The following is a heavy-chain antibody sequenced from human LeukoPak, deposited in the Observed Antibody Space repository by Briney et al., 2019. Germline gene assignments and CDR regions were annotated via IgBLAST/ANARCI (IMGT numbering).Heavy chain of an antibody. V-gene: IGHV1-69*01. Sequence: ASVKVSCKASGGTFSSYAISWVRQAPGQGLVWMGGIIPIFGTANYAQKFQGRVTITADESTSTAYMELSSLRSEDTAVYYCARDYPNLGELLNWFDPWGQGTLVTVSS. D-gene: IGHD3-16*01. CDR1: GGTFSSYA. CDR3: ARDYPNLGELLNWFDP. CDR2: IIPIFGTA. J-gene: IGHJ5*02.